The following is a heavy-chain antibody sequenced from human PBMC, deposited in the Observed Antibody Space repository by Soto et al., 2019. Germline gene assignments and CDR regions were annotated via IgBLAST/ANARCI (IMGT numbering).Heavy chain of an antibody. CDR2: INSDGSST. D-gene: IGHD2-21*01. CDR3: ARDDSSLVVIATFDY. CDR1: GFTFSSYW. Sequence: GGSLRLSCAASGFTFSSYWMHWVRQAPGKGLVWVSRINSDGSSTSYADSVKGRFTISRDNAKNTLYLQMNSLRAEDTAVYYCARDDSSLVVIATFDYWGQGTLVTVSS. J-gene: IGHJ4*02. V-gene: IGHV3-74*01.